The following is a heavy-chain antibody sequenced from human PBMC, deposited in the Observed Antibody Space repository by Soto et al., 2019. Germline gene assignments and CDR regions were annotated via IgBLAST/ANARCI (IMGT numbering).Heavy chain of an antibody. Sequence: GESLKISCRGSGYSFTNYWIGWVRQMPGKGLEWMGMIYPGDSDIRYSPSFQGQVTVSADKSISTAYLQWSSLKASDTANYYCARSGRNYYYGMDVWGQGTTVTVSS. CDR2: IYPGDSDI. J-gene: IGHJ6*02. CDR3: ARSGRNYYYGMDV. V-gene: IGHV5-51*01. CDR1: GYSFTNYW.